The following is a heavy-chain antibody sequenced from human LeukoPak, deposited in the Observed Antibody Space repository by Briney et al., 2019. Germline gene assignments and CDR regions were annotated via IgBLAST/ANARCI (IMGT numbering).Heavy chain of an antibody. J-gene: IGHJ3*02. CDR2: IYTSGST. V-gene: IGHV4-4*07. D-gene: IGHD3-10*01. Sequence: PSETLSLTCTVSGGSISSYYWSWIRQPAGKGLEWIGRIYTSGSTNYNPSLKSRVTMSVDTSKNQFSLKLSPVTAADTAVYYCARDYVLLWFGVPTGAFDIWGQGTMVTVSS. CDR3: ARDYVLLWFGVPTGAFDI. CDR1: GGSISSYY.